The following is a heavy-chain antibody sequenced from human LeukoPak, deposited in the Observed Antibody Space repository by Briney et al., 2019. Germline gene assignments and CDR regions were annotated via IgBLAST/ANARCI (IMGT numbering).Heavy chain of an antibody. Sequence: ASVKVSCKASGYTFTSYDINWVRQATGQGLEWMGWMNPNSGNTGYAQKFQGRVTMTRNTSISTAYMELSSLRSEDTAVYYCAIWGIAAAAHAEGYWGQGTLVTVSS. CDR1: GYTFTSYD. D-gene: IGHD6-13*01. CDR3: AIWGIAAAAHAEGY. J-gene: IGHJ4*02. V-gene: IGHV1-8*01. CDR2: MNPNSGNT.